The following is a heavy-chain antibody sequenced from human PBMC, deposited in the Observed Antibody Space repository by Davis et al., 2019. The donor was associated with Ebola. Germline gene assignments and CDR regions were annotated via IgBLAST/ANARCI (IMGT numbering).Heavy chain of an antibody. J-gene: IGHJ6*02. CDR1: GYTFTSYA. V-gene: IGHV1-3*01. Sequence: ASVKVSCKASGYTFTSYAMHWVRQAPGQRLEWMGWINAGNGNTKYSQKFQGRVTITRDTSASTAYMELSSLRSEDTAVYYCARDAMRVRGVLAYYYYYGMDVWGQGTTVTVSS. CDR2: INAGNGNT. D-gene: IGHD3-10*01. CDR3: ARDAMRVRGVLAYYYYYGMDV.